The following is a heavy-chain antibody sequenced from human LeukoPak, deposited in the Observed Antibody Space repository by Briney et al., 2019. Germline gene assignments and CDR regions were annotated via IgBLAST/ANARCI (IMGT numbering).Heavy chain of an antibody. CDR3: ARRGYSFGMDV. V-gene: IGHV3-7*01. Sequence: GGSLRLSCAASRLTFSDYWMSWVRQAPGKGLEWVANIIQDGSDKYYVDSVKGRFTISRDNAKNSLYLQMNSLRAEDTAVYYCARRGYSFGMDVWGQGTTVTVSS. D-gene: IGHD5-18*01. J-gene: IGHJ6*02. CDR1: RLTFSDYW. CDR2: IIQDGSDK.